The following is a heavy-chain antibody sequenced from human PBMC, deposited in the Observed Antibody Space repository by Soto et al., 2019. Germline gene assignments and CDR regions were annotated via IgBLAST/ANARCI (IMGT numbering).Heavy chain of an antibody. Sequence: EVQLVESGGDLVQPGGSLRLSCAASGFTVSNNYMTWVRQAPGKGLEWVSVLYSTGVRDYAASVKGRFTISRDNSQNTVSLQMNSLTVEDTAVYYCLRGGRGSQTVGYWGQGTLVNVSS. CDR1: GFTVSNNY. CDR2: LYSTGVR. J-gene: IGHJ4*02. D-gene: IGHD1-26*01. CDR3: LRGGRGSQTVGY. V-gene: IGHV3-66*01.